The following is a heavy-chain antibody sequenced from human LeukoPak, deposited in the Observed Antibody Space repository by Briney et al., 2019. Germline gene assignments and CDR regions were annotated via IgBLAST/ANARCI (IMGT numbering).Heavy chain of an antibody. D-gene: IGHD6-19*01. J-gene: IGHJ4*02. CDR3: AKGRRPGIAVANFDY. CDR2: ISWNSGSI. Sequence: SLRLSCAASGFTFYDYAMHGVRPAPGKGLEWVSGISWNSGSIGYADSVKGRFTISRDNAKNSLYLQMNSLRAEDTALYYCAKGRRPGIAVANFDYWGQGTLVTVSS. V-gene: IGHV3-9*01. CDR1: GFTFYDYA.